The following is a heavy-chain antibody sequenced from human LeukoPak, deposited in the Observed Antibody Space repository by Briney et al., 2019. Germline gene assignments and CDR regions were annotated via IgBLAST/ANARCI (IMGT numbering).Heavy chain of an antibody. D-gene: IGHD1-26*01. CDR1: GFIFTDYA. Sequence: PGGSLRLSCEASGFIFTDYAMHWVRQAPGKGLEWVSMISWNSDNIEYAASVKGRFTISRDNAKNSLYLQMNSLRAEDTAVYYCARDRVGAENWFDPWGQGTLVTVSS. CDR2: ISWNSDNI. CDR3: ARDRVGAENWFDP. V-gene: IGHV3-9*01. J-gene: IGHJ5*02.